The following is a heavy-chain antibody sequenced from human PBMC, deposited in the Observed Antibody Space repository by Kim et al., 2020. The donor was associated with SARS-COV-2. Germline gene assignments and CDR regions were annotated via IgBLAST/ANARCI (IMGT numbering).Heavy chain of an antibody. CDR1: GFTFSSYS. CDR3: ARDYLDYYDSSGYYPDAFEI. CDR2: ISSSSSYI. D-gene: IGHD3-22*01. Sequence: GGSLRLSCAASGFTFSSYSMNWVRQAPGKGLEWVSSISSSSSYIYYADSVKGRFTISRDNAKNSLYLQMNSLRAEDTAVYYCARDYLDYYDSSGYYPDAFEIWGQGTMVTVSS. V-gene: IGHV3-21*01. J-gene: IGHJ3*02.